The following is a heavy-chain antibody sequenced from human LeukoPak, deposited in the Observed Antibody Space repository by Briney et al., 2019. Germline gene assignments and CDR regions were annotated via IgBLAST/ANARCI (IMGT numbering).Heavy chain of an antibody. CDR2: ISWNSGSI. CDR1: GFTFDDYA. D-gene: IGHD2-2*01. J-gene: IGHJ4*02. Sequence: QPGRSLRLSCAASGFTFDDYAVHWVRQAPGKGLEWVSGISWNSGSIGYADSVKGRFTVSRDNAKNSLYLQMNSLRAEDTALYYCAKADDGYATSFSYDWGQGTLVTVSS. V-gene: IGHV3-9*01. CDR3: AKADDGYATSFSYD.